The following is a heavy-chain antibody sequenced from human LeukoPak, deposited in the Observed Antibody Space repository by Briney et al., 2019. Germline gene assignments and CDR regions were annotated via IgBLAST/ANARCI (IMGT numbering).Heavy chain of an antibody. J-gene: IGHJ4*02. Sequence: GGSLRLSCAASGFTFSTYAMSWVRQAPGKGLEWVSAISGSGVTTYYADSVKGRFTISRDNSKNTLYLQMNNLRAEDTAVYFCANYYCSGGTCSHFDYWGQGSQVTVSS. CDR3: ANYYCSGGTCSHFDY. CDR2: ISGSGVTT. CDR1: GFTFSTYA. D-gene: IGHD2-15*01. V-gene: IGHV3-23*01.